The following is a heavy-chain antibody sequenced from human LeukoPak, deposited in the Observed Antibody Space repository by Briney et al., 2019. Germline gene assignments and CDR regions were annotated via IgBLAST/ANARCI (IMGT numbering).Heavy chain of an antibody. CDR3: ARAGLTGRYNWFDP. D-gene: IGHD1-20*01. CDR1: GGSVNSGSSY. J-gene: IGHJ5*02. V-gene: IGHV4-61*01. Sequence: SETLSLTCTVSGGSVNSGSSYWSWIRQPPGKGLEWIGCISYSGSTNYNPSLRSRVTMSLDTSKNQFSLKLSSVTAADTAVYYCARAGLTGRYNWFDPWGQGTLVTVSS. CDR2: ISYSGST.